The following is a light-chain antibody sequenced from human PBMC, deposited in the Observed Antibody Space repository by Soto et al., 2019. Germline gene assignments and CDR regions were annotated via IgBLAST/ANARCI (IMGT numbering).Light chain of an antibody. CDR2: NDY. J-gene: IGLJ2*01. Sequence: QSVLAQPTSASGTPGQRVTISCSGSTSNVGSNLASWYQQLPGSAPKLLIYNDYERPSGVPDRFSGSKSGTSASLGISGLRSEDEADYFCAVWDDSLSGVVFGGGTKLTVL. CDR3: AVWDDSLSGVV. CDR1: TSNVGSNL. V-gene: IGLV1-47*02.